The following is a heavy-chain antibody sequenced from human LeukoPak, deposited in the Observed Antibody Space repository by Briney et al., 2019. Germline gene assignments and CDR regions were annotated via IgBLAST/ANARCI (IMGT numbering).Heavy chain of an antibody. CDR2: IYYSGST. V-gene: IGHV4-39*01. J-gene: IGHJ4*02. D-gene: IGHD2-2*01. Sequence: SETLSLTCTVSGGSISSSSYYWGWIRQPPGKGLEWIGSIYYSGSTYYNPSLKSRVTISVDTTKNQFSLKLSSVTAADTAVYYCARQYCSSTSCYDDYWGQGTLVTVSS. CDR1: GGSISSSSYY. CDR3: ARQYCSSTSCYDDY.